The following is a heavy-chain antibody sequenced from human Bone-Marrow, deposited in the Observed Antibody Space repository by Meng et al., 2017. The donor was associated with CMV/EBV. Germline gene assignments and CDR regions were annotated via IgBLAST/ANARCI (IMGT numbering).Heavy chain of an antibody. D-gene: IGHD2-8*01. CDR2: ISSSGSTI. J-gene: IGHJ6*02. CDR1: GFTFSSYE. CDR3: ARGAYCTNGVCRDYYYYGMDV. V-gene: IGHV3-48*03. Sequence: GGSLRLSCAASGFTFSSYEMNWVRQAPGKGLEWVSYISSSGSTIYYADSVKGRFTISRDNAKNSLYLQMNSLRAEDTAVYYCARGAYCTNGVCRDYYYYGMDVWGQGTLVTVSS.